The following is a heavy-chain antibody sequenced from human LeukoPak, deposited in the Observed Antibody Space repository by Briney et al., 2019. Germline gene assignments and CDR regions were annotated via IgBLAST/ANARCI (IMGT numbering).Heavy chain of an antibody. V-gene: IGHV4-39*01. CDR2: IYYIVST. CDR3: ARHGYSGLFDY. D-gene: IGHD5-18*01. CDR1: LGSLTGSSYY. Sequence: QRPSLTSTVSLGSLTGSSYYTGWIRQPPRKGLEWVGGIYYIVSTSYTPSLKSRVTISVYTSKNQFSLKRRAVSAPDTAVCYCARHGYSGLFDYWGQGTLVTVSS. J-gene: IGHJ4*02.